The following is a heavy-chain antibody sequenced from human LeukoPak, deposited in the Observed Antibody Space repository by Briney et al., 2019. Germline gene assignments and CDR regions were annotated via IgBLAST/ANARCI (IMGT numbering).Heavy chain of an antibody. Sequence: GGSLRLSCAASGFIFSNYGMHWVRQAPGKGLEWVAFIRYDGSNKDYAESVKGRFTTSRDNTKNTLYLQVNSLRAEDTAVYYCAKGGDEFGPNIAARHYYYYYMDVWGKGTTVTVSS. D-gene: IGHD6-6*01. CDR3: AKGGDEFGPNIAARHYYYYYMDV. J-gene: IGHJ6*03. CDR2: IRYDGSNK. V-gene: IGHV3-30*02. CDR1: GFIFSNYG.